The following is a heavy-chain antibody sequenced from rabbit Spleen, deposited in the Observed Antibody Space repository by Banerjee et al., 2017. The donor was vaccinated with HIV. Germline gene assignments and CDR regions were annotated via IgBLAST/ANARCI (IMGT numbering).Heavy chain of an antibody. D-gene: IGHD8-1*01. V-gene: IGHV1S40*01. CDR1: GFSFSSDYD. Sequence: QSLEESGGGLVKPGASLTLTCKASGFSFSSDYDMCWVRQAPGKGLEWIACIGVGSSGSTYYASWAKGRFTISRPWSTTVTLQMTSLTAADTATYFCARDTGSSFSSYGMDLWGPGTLVTVS. CDR3: ARDTGSSFSSYGMDL. CDR2: IGVGSSGST. J-gene: IGHJ6*01.